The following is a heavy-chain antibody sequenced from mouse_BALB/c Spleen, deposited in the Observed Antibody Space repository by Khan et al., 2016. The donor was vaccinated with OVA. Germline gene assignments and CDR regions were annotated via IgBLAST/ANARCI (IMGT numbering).Heavy chain of an antibody. J-gene: IGHJ3*01. CDR1: GYSITTDYA. D-gene: IGHD2-2*01. CDR2: ISYSGGT. Sequence: EVQLQESGPGLVKPSQSLSLTCTVTGYSITTDYAWNWIRPFPGKKLEWMAYISYSGGTSYNPSLKSRISITRDTSKNPFFLQLNSVTTEDTATYYGASRGGYGDGAWFAYWGQGTLVTVSA. V-gene: IGHV3-2*02. CDR3: ASRGGYGDGAWFAY.